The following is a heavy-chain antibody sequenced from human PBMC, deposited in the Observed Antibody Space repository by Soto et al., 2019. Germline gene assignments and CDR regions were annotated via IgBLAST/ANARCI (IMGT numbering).Heavy chain of an antibody. D-gene: IGHD3-22*01. CDR1: GFTFSSYA. CDR2: ISGSGGST. V-gene: IGHV3-23*01. J-gene: IGHJ5*02. Sequence: PGGSLRLSCAASGFTFSSYAMSWVRQAPGKGLEWVSAISGSGGSTYYADSVKGRFTISRDNAKNSLYLQMNSLRAEDTAVYYCARDLLMYYYDSSGLNWFDPWGQGTLVTV. CDR3: ARDLLMYYYDSSGLNWFDP.